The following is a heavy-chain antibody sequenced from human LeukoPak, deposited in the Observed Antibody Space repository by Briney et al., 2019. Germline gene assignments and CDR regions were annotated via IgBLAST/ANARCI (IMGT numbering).Heavy chain of an antibody. Sequence: GASVKVSCKASGGTFSSYAIRWVRQAPGQGLEWMGGIIPIFGTANYAQKFQGRVTITADESTSTAYMELSSLRSEDTAVYYCARGPITMVRGVISHSDYWGQGTLVTVSS. CDR3: ARGPITMVRGVISHSDY. CDR2: IIPIFGTA. CDR1: GGTFSSYA. V-gene: IGHV1-69*01. J-gene: IGHJ4*02. D-gene: IGHD3-10*01.